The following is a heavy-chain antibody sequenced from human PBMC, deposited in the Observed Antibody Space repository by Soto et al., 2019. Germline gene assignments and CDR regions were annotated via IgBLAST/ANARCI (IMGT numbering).Heavy chain of an antibody. V-gene: IGHV3-33*01. J-gene: IGHJ4*02. CDR3: ARDTYPYSSSSSVDY. Sequence: GGSLRLSCAASGFTFSSYGMHWVRQAPGKGLEWVAVIWYDGSNKYYADSVKGRFTISRDNSKNTLYLQMNSLRAEDTAVYYCARDTYPYSSSSSVDYWGQGTLVTVSS. D-gene: IGHD6-6*01. CDR2: IWYDGSNK. CDR1: GFTFSSYG.